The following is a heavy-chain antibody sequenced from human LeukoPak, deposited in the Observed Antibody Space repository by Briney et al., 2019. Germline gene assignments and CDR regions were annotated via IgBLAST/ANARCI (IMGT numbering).Heavy chain of an antibody. D-gene: IGHD3-3*02. CDR1: GDSISTYY. Sequence: SETLSLTCTVSGDSISTYYWRWMRQPPGKGLEWIGYMYYSGSTNYNPSLKSRVTISLATSKRQFSLKLSSVTAADTAVYYCARVSIVYGMDVWGQGTTVTVSS. V-gene: IGHV4-59*01. CDR3: ARVSIVYGMDV. J-gene: IGHJ6*02. CDR2: MYYSGST.